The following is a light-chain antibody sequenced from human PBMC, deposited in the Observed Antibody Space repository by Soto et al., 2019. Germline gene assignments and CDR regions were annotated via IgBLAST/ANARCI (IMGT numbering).Light chain of an antibody. Sequence: DIPMTQSPSSLSASVGDRVTITCRASQSISSWLNWYQHKAGKAPKVLIYAASSLQRGVPSRFSGSGSGTDFTLTISSLQPDDFATYYCQQYNSSLITFGQGTRLEIK. V-gene: IGKV1-39*01. CDR2: AAS. CDR1: QSISSW. CDR3: QQYNSSLIT. J-gene: IGKJ5*01.